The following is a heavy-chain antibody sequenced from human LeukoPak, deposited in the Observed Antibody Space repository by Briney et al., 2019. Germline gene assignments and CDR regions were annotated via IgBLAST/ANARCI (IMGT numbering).Heavy chain of an antibody. CDR3: ARGEGETITDFDY. CDR1: GGSISSGSYY. CDR2: IYYSGST. V-gene: IGHV4-61*10. D-gene: IGHD5-12*01. Sequence: SETLSLTCTVSGGSISSGSYYWSWIRQPAGKGLEWIGYIYYSGSTNYNPSLKSRVTISVDTSKNQFSLKLSSVTAADTAVYYCARGEGETITDFDYWGQGTLVTVSS. J-gene: IGHJ4*02.